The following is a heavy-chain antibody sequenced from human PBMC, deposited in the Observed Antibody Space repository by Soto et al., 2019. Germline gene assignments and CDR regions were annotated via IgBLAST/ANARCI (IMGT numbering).Heavy chain of an antibody. CDR3: AKLTYPSDSTGYSCERVSGWIDS. CDR1: GFMFSSYA. Sequence: EVQLLESGGGLIQPGGSLRLSCAASGFMFSSYAMSWVRQAPGKGLEWVSSISASGGTANLADSVEGRCTISSDNSKSTLYLNMNSLRAEDTAVYYCAKLTYPSDSTGYSCERVSGWIDSWGQGTLVTVSS. D-gene: IGHD3-22*01. V-gene: IGHV3-23*01. CDR2: ISASGGTA. J-gene: IGHJ5*01.